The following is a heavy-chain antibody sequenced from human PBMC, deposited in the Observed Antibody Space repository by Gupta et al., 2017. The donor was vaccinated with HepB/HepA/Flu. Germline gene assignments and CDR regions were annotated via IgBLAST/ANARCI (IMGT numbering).Heavy chain of an antibody. V-gene: IGHV3-43*02. CDR3: LKDIGGAKDV. J-gene: IGHJ6*02. Sequence: EVQLVESGGVVVQPGGSLRLSCAASGFSFDDYAMDWVRQVPGKGLEWIGFISDDDSRTIEADSVKGRLNISRDKRINCLYLQMTSQRTEDTALYYGLKDIGGAKDVGVQGTTVTVSS. D-gene: IGHD3-16*01. CDR2: ISDDDSRT. CDR1: GFSFDDYA.